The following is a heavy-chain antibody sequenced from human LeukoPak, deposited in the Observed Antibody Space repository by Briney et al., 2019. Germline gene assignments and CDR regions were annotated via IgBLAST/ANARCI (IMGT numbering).Heavy chain of an antibody. CDR1: GFTVSRCY. CDR2: LYSDGST. Sequence: GGSLRLSCAASGFTVSRCYMSWVRQAPGKGLEWVSVLYSDGSTFYADSVKGRFTISRDNSKNTLHLQMNNLRAEDTAVYYCARAAYDSNGFTANHDYWGQGTLVTVSS. D-gene: IGHD3-22*01. CDR3: ARAAYDSNGFTANHDY. J-gene: IGHJ4*02. V-gene: IGHV3-53*01.